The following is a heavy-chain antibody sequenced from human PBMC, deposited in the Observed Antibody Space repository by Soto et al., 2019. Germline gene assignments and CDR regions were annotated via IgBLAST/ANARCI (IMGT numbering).Heavy chain of an antibody. CDR2: IIPILGIA. V-gene: IGHV1-69*02. CDR1: GGTFSSYT. CDR3: ASGGSGWAPGSLDY. J-gene: IGHJ4*02. D-gene: IGHD6-19*01. Sequence: QVQLVQSGAEVKKPGSSVKVSCKASGGTFSSYTISWVRQAPGQGLEWMGRIIPILGIANYAQKFQGRVTITADKPTSTAYMELSSLRSEDTAVYYCASGGSGWAPGSLDYWGQGTLVTVSS.